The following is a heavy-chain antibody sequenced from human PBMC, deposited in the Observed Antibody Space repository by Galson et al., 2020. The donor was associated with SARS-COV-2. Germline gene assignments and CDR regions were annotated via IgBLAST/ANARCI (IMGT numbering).Heavy chain of an antibody. Sequence: GESLKISCKGSGYRFTSYWIGWVRQMPGKGLEWMGIIYPGDSDTRYSPSFQGQVTISADKSISTAYLQWSSLKASDTAMYYCARHGESGYSSYEDPYYYYYKDVWGKGTTVTFSS. CDR3: ARHGESGYSSYEDPYYYYYKDV. J-gene: IGHJ6*03. CDR1: GYRFTSYW. D-gene: IGHD5-12*01. V-gene: IGHV5-51*01. CDR2: IYPGDSDT.